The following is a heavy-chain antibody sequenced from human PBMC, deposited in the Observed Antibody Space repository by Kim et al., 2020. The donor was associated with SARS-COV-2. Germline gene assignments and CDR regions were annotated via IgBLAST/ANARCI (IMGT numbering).Heavy chain of an antibody. CDR1: GFSFSAYH. V-gene: IGHV3-23*01. Sequence: GGSLRLSCAASGFSFSAYHMSWARQAPGKGLEWVSAIDSASRTFYADSVRGRFSISRDNSKDTLFLQMNNLREEDTAVYYCVREIVTGYGGDWGQGTVVTVS. J-gene: IGHJ1*01. CDR3: VREIVTGYGGD. D-gene: IGHD1-20*01. CDR2: IDSASRT.